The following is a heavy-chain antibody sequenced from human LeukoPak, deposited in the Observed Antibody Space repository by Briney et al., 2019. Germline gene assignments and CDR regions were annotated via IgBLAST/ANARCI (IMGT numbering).Heavy chain of an antibody. J-gene: IGHJ4*02. Sequence: PGESLKISCRGSGYSFTAYWIAWVRQMPGKGLEWMATIYPGVSATTYSPSFQGQVTISADKSITTAYLQWSSLKASDTAMYYCARPAAGLGGFDYWGQGTLVTVSS. CDR3: ARPAAGLGGFDY. CDR2: IYPGVSAT. CDR1: GYSFTAYW. V-gene: IGHV5-51*01. D-gene: IGHD3-16*01.